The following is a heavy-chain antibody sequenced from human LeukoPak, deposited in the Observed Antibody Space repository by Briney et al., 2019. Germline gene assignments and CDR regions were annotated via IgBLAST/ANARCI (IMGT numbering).Heavy chain of an antibody. CDR3: AKNYGSGSPHFDY. CDR2: ISYDGSNK. Sequence: PGGSLRLSCAASGFTFSSYGMHWVRQAPGKGLEWVAIISYDGSNKYYADSVKGRFTISRDNSKNTLYLQMNSLRAEDTAVYYCAKNYGSGSPHFDYWGQRTLVTVSS. CDR1: GFTFSSYG. V-gene: IGHV3-30*18. J-gene: IGHJ4*02. D-gene: IGHD3-10*01.